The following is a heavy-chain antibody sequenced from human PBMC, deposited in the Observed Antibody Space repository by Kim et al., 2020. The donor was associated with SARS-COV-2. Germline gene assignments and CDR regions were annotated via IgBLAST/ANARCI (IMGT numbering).Heavy chain of an antibody. J-gene: IGHJ5*02. D-gene: IGHD5-12*01. CDR1: GFTFSSYA. CDR3: ARGGEGLRFQGWFDP. Sequence: GGSLRLSCAASGFTFSSYAMHWVRQAPGKGLEWVAVISYDGSNKYYADSVKGRFTISRDNSKNTLYLQMNSLRAEDTAVYYCARGGEGLRFQGWFDPWG. V-gene: IGHV3-30-3*01. CDR2: ISYDGSNK.